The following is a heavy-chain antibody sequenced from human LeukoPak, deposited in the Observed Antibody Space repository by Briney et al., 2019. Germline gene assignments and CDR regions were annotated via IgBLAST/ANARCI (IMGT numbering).Heavy chain of an antibody. CDR2: IYRCGST. J-gene: IGHJ4*02. Sequence: GGSLRLSCAASVFTVSSNYMSWVRQAPGKGLEWVSIIYRCGSTYYADSVKDRFTISRDISKNTLYLQMNSLRAEDTAVYYCARAQTPPHMITFGGVIGLDDYWGQGTLVTVSS. CDR3: ARAQTPPHMITFGGVIGLDDY. CDR1: VFTVSSNY. D-gene: IGHD3-16*02. V-gene: IGHV3-66*01.